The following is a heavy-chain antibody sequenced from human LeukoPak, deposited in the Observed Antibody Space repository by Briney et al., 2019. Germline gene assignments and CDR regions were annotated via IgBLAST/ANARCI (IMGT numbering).Heavy chain of an antibody. CDR3: AGGRVVGVSRGLGVRS. Sequence: SETLSLTCSGGSISSNNYYLGWIRQPPGKGLEWIGRLYYGGSAYYNPSLKSRVTISLDTFKNQFSLKLSSVTAADTAVYYCAGGRVVGVSRGLGVRSWGQGTLVTVSS. V-gene: IGHV4-39*07. CDR1: GGSISSNNYY. J-gene: IGHJ5*02. CDR2: LYYGGSA. D-gene: IGHD1-26*01.